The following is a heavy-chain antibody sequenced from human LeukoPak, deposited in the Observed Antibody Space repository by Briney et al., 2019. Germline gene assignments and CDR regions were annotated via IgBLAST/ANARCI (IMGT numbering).Heavy chain of an antibody. CDR1: GFTFSSYS. V-gene: IGHV3-21*01. D-gene: IGHD5-18*01. CDR3: AKPNTPFSGYSYGYVDY. Sequence: GGSLRLSCAASGFTFSSYSMNWVRQAPGKGLEWVSSISSSSSYIYYADSVKGRFTISRDNSKNTLYLQMNSLRAEDTAVYYCAKPNTPFSGYSYGYVDYWGQGTLVTVSS. J-gene: IGHJ4*02. CDR2: ISSSSSYI.